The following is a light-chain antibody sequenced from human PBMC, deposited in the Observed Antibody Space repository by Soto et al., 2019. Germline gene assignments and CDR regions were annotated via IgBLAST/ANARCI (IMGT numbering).Light chain of an antibody. J-gene: IGKJ4*01. CDR1: QSVTSSY. Sequence: EIVLTQSPGTLSLSPGERATLSCRASQSVTSSYLAWYQQKPGQAPRLLLYGASSRATGIPDRFSGSGSGTDFTLNISRLEPEDCAVYYCQQYGSSPLTFGGGTKVEIK. V-gene: IGKV3-20*01. CDR3: QQYGSSPLT. CDR2: GAS.